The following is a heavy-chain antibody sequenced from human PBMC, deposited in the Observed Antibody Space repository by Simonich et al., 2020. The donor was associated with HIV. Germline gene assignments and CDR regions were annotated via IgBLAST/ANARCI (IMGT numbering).Heavy chain of an antibody. CDR3: AKDRPGFFDY. J-gene: IGHJ4*02. CDR2: ISYGGSKK. V-gene: IGHV3-30*02. D-gene: IGHD5-12*01. CDR1: GFTLNNYD. Sequence: GGSLRLSCATSGFTLNNYDMHWVRQAPGKGLEWVAFISYGGSKKYYADSVKGRFSISRDNSKNTLYLQMNSLRPEDTAVYYCAKDRPGFFDYWGQGTLVTVSS.